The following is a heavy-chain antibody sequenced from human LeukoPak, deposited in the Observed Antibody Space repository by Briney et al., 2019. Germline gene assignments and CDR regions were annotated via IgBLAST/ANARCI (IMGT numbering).Heavy chain of an antibody. J-gene: IGHJ4*02. CDR3: ARDAAGTEGYYFDY. CDR2: INPNSGGT. V-gene: IGHV1-2*02. CDR1: GYTLTGYY. D-gene: IGHD6-13*01. Sequence: ASVKVSCKASGYTLTGYYMHWVRQAPGQGLEWMGWINPNSGGTNYAQKFQGRVTMTRDTSISTAYMELSRLRSDDTAVYYCARDAAGTEGYYFDYWGQGTLVTVSS.